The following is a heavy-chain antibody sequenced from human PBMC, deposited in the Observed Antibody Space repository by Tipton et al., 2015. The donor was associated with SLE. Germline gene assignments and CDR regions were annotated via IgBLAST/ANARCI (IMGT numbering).Heavy chain of an antibody. D-gene: IGHD1-20*01. CDR2: IYYSGST. J-gene: IGHJ6*02. CDR1: GGSIRSSSYY. CDR3: ARVGPGITGRGDV. V-gene: IGHV4-39*07. Sequence: TLSLTCTVSGGSIRSSSYYWGWIRQPPGKGLEWIGSIYYSGSTYYNPSLKSRVTISVDTSKNQFSLKLSSVTAADTAVYYCARVGPGITGRGDVWGQGTTVTVSS.